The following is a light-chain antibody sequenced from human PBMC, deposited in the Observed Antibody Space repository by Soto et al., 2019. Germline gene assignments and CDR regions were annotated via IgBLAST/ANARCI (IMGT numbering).Light chain of an antibody. CDR3: AAWDDSLNAVV. V-gene: IGLV1-44*01. CDR2: SNN. CDR1: SSNIGSNT. J-gene: IGLJ2*01. Sequence: QSALTQPPSASGTPGQRVTISCSGSSSNIGSNTVNWYQQLPGTAPKLLIYSNNQRPSGVPDRFSGSKSDTSASLAISGLQSEDEADYYCAAWDDSLNAVVFGGGTKVTVL.